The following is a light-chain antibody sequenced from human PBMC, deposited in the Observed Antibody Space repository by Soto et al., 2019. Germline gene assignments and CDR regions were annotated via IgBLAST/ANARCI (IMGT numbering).Light chain of an antibody. CDR1: QSVSGSY. CDR2: GAS. J-gene: IGKJ5*01. CDR3: QQYGSSPIT. V-gene: IGKV3-20*01. Sequence: EIVLTQSPGTLSLSPGEKATLSFMASQSVSGSYLSWYQQKPGQARSPLIYGASSRATGIPDRFSGSGSGTDFTLTISRLEPEDFAVYYCQQYGSSPITFGQGTRLEIK.